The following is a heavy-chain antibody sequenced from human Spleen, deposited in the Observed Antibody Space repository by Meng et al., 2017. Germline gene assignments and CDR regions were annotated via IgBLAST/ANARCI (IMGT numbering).Heavy chain of an antibody. CDR3: ARESTGRLDY. V-gene: IGHV3-30*10. CDR1: GFTFSTHV. D-gene: IGHD4-17*01. J-gene: IGHJ4*02. CDR2: ISHDANYK. Sequence: QVQLVESGGGVVQPGRSLRLSCAASGFTFSTHVMHWVRQAPGKGLEWVAVISHDANYKYYTDSVRGRFTISRDNSNNILYLQMNSLRIEDTTVYYCARESTGRLDYWGQGTLVTVSS.